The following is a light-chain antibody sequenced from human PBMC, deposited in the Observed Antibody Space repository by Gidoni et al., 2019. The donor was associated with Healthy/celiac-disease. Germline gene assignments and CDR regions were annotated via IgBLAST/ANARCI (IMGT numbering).Light chain of an antibody. CDR3: QQYDNLPVT. CDR2: DAT. J-gene: IGKJ3*01. V-gene: IGKV1-33*01. CDR1: QDISNY. Sequence: DIKMTQSPSSLSASVGDRVTITCQASQDISNYLNWYQQKPGKAPKLLIYDATNLETGVPSRFSGSGAGTDFTFTISSRQPEDIATDYCQQYDNLPVTFXPXTKVDIK.